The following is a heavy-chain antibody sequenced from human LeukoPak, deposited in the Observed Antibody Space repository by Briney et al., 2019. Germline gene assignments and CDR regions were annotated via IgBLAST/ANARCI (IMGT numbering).Heavy chain of an antibody. J-gene: IGHJ5*02. CDR1: GGSISSFF. Sequence: PSETLSLTCTVSGGSISSFFWGWIRQPPGEGLEWIGHIFYTGRTTYSPSLKSRVTISIDTSKNQFSLKMSSVTAADTAVYYCARVYSYGEIWFDPWGHGTLVTVSS. CDR3: ARVYSYGEIWFDP. CDR2: IFYTGRT. V-gene: IGHV4-59*01. D-gene: IGHD5-18*01.